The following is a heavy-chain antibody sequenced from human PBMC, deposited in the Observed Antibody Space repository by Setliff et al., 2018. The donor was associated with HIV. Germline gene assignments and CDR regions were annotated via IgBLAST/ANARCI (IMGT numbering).Heavy chain of an antibody. CDR3: ASWRVPRDAFDI. D-gene: IGHD3-3*01. Sequence: GESLKISCVASGFTFSGSWMHWVRQAPGEGLVWISRINSDGRSTIYADSVKGRFTISRDNAKNTLYLQLNSLRVEDTAVYFCASWRVPRDAFDIWGLGTRVTVSS. J-gene: IGHJ3*02. CDR1: GFTFSGSW. V-gene: IGHV3-74*01. CDR2: INSDGRST.